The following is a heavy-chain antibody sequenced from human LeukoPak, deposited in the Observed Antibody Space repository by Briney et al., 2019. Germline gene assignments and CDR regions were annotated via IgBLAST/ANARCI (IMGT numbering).Heavy chain of an antibody. CDR3: ARSDAPRPYDFSHAFDI. CDR2: IYYIGST. CDR1: GGSISSYY. J-gene: IGHJ3*02. V-gene: IGHV4-59*01. D-gene: IGHD3-3*01. Sequence: SETLSLTCTVSGGSISSYYWSWIRQPPGKGLEWIGYIYYIGSTNYNPSLKSRVTISVDTSKNQFSLKLSSVTAADTAVYYCARSDAPRPYDFSHAFDIWGQGTMVTVSS.